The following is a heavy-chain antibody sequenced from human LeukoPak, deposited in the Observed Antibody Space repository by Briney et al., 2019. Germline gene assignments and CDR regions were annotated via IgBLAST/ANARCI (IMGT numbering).Heavy chain of an antibody. V-gene: IGHV4-59*01. J-gene: IGHJ6*02. CDR2: IYYSGST. Sequence: SETLSLTCTVSGGSISSYYWSWIRQPPGKGLEWIGYIYYSGSTNYNPSLKSRVTISVDTSKNQFSLKPSSVTAADTAVYYCARGIYYDSSGYLSYYYYGMDVWGQGTTVTVSS. D-gene: IGHD3-22*01. CDR1: GGSISSYY. CDR3: ARGIYYDSSGYLSYYYYGMDV.